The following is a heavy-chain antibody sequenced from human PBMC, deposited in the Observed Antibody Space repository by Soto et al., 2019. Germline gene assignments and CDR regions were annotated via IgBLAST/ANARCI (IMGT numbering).Heavy chain of an antibody. CDR1: GFTFSSYS. Sequence: GGSLRLSCAASGFTFSSYSMNWVRQAPGKGLEWVSSISSSSSYIYYADSVKGRFTISRDNAKNSLYLQMNSLRAEDTAVYYCARDSIVDIVATTPPYYFDYWGQGTMVTVSS. CDR2: ISSSSSYI. CDR3: ARDSIVDIVATTPPYYFDY. J-gene: IGHJ4*02. V-gene: IGHV3-21*01. D-gene: IGHD5-12*01.